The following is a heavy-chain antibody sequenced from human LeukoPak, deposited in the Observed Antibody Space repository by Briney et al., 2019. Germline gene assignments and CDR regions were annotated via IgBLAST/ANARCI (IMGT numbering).Heavy chain of an antibody. V-gene: IGHV4-4*07. CDR1: GGSISSYY. D-gene: IGHD5-18*01. CDR2: IYTSGST. CDR3: ARIVDTTMAFFDY. J-gene: IGHJ4*02. Sequence: SETLSLTCTVSGGSISSYYWSWPRQPAGKGLEWIGRIYTSGSTNYNPSLKGRVTMSVDTSKNQFSLKLSSVTAADTAVYYCARIVDTTMAFFDYWGQGTLVTVSS.